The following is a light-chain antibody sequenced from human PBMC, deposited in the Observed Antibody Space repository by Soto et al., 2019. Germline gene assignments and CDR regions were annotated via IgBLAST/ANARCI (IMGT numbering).Light chain of an antibody. J-gene: IGKJ4*01. Sequence: VLTQSPATMSLSPRERATLSCRASQSVSTYLAWYQHKPGQAPRLLIYDASIRATGTPARFSGGGSGTDFTLTISSLAAEDLAVYYCQLRSHWPPGATFGGGTKVEIK. CDR3: QLRSHWPPGAT. CDR1: QSVSTY. V-gene: IGKV3-11*01. CDR2: DAS.